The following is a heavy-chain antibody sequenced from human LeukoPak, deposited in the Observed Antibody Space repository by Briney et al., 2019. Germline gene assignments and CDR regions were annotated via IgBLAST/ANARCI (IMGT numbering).Heavy chain of an antibody. CDR3: TRVGYSGYFNFDY. V-gene: IGHV3-7*01. J-gene: IGHJ4*02. Sequence: PGGSLRLSCAASGFTFSSYWMSWVRQAPGKGLEWVANINQDGSEKYYVDSVKGRFTISRDNAKNSLYLQMNSLRAEDTAVYYCTRVGYSGYFNFDYWGQGTLVTVSS. D-gene: IGHD5-12*01. CDR2: INQDGSEK. CDR1: GFTFSSYW.